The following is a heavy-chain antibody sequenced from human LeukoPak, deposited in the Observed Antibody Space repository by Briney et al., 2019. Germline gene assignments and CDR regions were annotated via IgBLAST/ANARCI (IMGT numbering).Heavy chain of an antibody. V-gene: IGHV3-53*04. CDR2: IYSAGTT. D-gene: IGHD3-22*01. J-gene: IGHJ4*02. CDR1: GFTFSSYS. Sequence: GGSLRLSCAASGFTFSSYSMNWVRQAPGKGLEWVSVIYSAGTTYYADSVKGRFTTSRQNPENTLFLQMNSLRPEDTAVYYCARVLGYDSSGYYRGYFDYWGQGTLVTVSS. CDR3: ARVLGYDSSGYYRGYFDY.